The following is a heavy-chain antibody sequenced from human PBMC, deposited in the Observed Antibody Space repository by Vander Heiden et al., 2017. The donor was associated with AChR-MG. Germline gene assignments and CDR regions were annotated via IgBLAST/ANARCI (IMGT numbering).Heavy chain of an antibody. J-gene: IGHJ4*02. D-gene: IGHD7-27*01. CDR3: ARGPNWGLDY. CDR1: GYTFTDYF. V-gene: IGHV1-2*02. Sequence: QVQLVQSGAEVKKPGASVTVACKASGYTFTDYFVHWVRQAPGQGLEWMGLINPNSGGTNYAQNFQGRVTMTRDTSISTAYMELSRLGSDDTAVYFCARGPNWGLDYWGQGALVTVSS. CDR2: INPNSGGT.